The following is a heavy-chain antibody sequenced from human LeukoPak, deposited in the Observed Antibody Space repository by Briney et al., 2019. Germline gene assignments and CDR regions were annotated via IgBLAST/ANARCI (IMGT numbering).Heavy chain of an antibody. CDR2: IYYSGST. D-gene: IGHD6-13*01. J-gene: IGHJ2*01. V-gene: IGHV4-61*01. CDR1: GDSISSTNYY. CDR3: ARVYYSNSYDYWYFDL. Sequence: SETLSLTRTVSGDSISSTNYYWSWIRQPPGTGLEWIAYIYYSGSTNYNPSLKSRVTISVDTSKNQFSLKLSSVTAADTAVYYCARVYYSNSYDYWYFDLWGRGTLVTVSS.